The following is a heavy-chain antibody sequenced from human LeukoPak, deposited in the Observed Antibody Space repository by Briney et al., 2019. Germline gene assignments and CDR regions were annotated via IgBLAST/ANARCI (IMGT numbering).Heavy chain of an antibody. CDR1: GGTFSSYA. Sequence: GSSVKVSCKASGGTFSSYAISWVRQAPGQGLEWMGRIIPILGIANYAQKFQGRVTITADKSTSTAYMELSSLRSEDTAVYYCARERNYYDSTDPKYYFDYWGQGTLVTVSS. CDR3: ARERNYYDSTDPKYYFDY. CDR2: IIPILGIA. D-gene: IGHD3-22*01. J-gene: IGHJ4*02. V-gene: IGHV1-69*04.